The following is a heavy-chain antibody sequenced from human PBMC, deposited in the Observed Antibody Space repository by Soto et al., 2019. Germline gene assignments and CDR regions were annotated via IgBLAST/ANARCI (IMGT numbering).Heavy chain of an antibody. D-gene: IGHD5-12*01. CDR1: GGTFSSLG. Sequence: QVQLVQSGAEVKRPGSSVKVSCEASGGTFSSLGFTWVRQAPGQGLEWMGGIIPISGRTTFAPKFLGRVTITADESTRTTYMELTALTSDDKAIYYCATRGTQGRWLEFADYWGQGTLVNVSS. CDR2: IIPISGRT. V-gene: IGHV1-69*01. CDR3: ATRGTQGRWLEFADY. J-gene: IGHJ4*02.